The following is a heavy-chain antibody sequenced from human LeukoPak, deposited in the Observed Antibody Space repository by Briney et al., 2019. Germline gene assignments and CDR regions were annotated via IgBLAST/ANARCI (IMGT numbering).Heavy chain of an antibody. CDR2: ISSSSSYI. D-gene: IGHD4-4*01. J-gene: IGHJ4*02. CDR1: AFTFSSYS. V-gene: IGHV3-21*01. Sequence: PGGSLRLSCAASAFTFSSYSMNLVRQAPGKGLEWVSSISSSSSYIYYADSVKGRFTISRDNAKNSLYLQMNSLRAEDTAVYYCARGERYSNYGSDYWGQGTLVTVSS. CDR3: ARGERYSNYGSDY.